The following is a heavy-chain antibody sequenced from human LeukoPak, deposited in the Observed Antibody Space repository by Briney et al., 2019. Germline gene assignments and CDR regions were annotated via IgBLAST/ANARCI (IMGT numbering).Heavy chain of an antibody. D-gene: IGHD2-2*01. Sequence: AGGSLRLSCAASGFTYSSFGMHWVRQAPGKGLEWVAVISYDGSNKYYADSVKGRFTISRDNSKNTLYLQMNSLRAEDTAVYYCANWSQGGGSTSDYYGMDVWGQGTTVTVSS. CDR2: ISYDGSNK. J-gene: IGHJ6*02. CDR1: GFTYSSFG. V-gene: IGHV3-30*18. CDR3: ANWSQGGGSTSDYYGMDV.